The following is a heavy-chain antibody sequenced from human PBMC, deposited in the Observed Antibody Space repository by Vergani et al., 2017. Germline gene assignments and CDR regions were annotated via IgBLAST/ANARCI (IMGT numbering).Heavy chain of an antibody. D-gene: IGHD2-21*02. CDR2: VSGSSATP. CDR3: AKEEHVMVVTAPGY. CDR1: GFSFPGYA. Sequence: EVQLLESGGGLVQPGGSLRLSCEASGFSFPGYAMSWVRQAPGKGLEWVSSVSGSSATPYYADSVKGRFIISRDNSKNTLHLQMNSLRADDTAVYYCAKEEHVMVVTAPGYWGQGTLVTVSS. J-gene: IGHJ4*02. V-gene: IGHV3-23*01.